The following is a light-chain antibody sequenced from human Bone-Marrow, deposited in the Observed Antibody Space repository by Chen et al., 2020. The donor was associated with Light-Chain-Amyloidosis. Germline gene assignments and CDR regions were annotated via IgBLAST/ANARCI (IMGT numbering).Light chain of an antibody. CDR3: SSSTITNTLV. CDR1: SSDVGGDNH. V-gene: IGLV2-14*01. CDR2: EVT. Sequence: QSALTQPASVSGSPGQSITISCTGTSSDVGGDNHVSWYQQHPDKAPKLMIYEVTNRPSCVPDRFSVSKSVNTASLTISWLQTEDEADYFCSSSTITNTLVFGSGTRVTVL. J-gene: IGLJ1*01.